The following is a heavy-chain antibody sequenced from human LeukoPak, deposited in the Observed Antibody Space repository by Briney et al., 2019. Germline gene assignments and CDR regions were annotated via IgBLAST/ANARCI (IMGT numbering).Heavy chain of an antibody. V-gene: IGHV3-23*01. CDR3: SKARGTSSWFIWFDP. D-gene: IGHD6-13*01. CDR2: ISGSGGYT. CDR1: GFTFSRYA. Sequence: PGGSLRLSCSASGFTFSRYAMHWVRQAPGKGLEWVSSISGSGGYTYYADSVKGRFTISRDNSNNALYLQMNSLRAEDTAVYYCSKARGTSSWFIWFDPWGQGTLVTVSS. J-gene: IGHJ5*02.